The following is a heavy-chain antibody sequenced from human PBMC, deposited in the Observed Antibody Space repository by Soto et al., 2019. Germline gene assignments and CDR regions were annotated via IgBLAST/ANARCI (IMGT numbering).Heavy chain of an antibody. Sequence: ASVKVSCKASGYTITSYYMHWVRQAPGQGLEWMGIINPSGGSTSYAQKFQGRVTMTRDTSTSTVYMELSSLRSEDTAVYYCAKGGYGDYVGDYYFDYWGQGTLVTVSS. CDR1: GYTITSYY. D-gene: IGHD4-17*01. CDR2: INPSGGST. CDR3: AKGGYGDYVGDYYFDY. V-gene: IGHV1-46*01. J-gene: IGHJ4*02.